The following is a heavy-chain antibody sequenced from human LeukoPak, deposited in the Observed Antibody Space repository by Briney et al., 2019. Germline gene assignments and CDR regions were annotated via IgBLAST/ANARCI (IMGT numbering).Heavy chain of an antibody. Sequence: SETLSLTCTVSGGSIGSYYWSWIRQPPGKGLEWIGYIYYSGSTNYNPSLESRVTISVDTSKNQFSLKLSSVTAADTAVYYCAKAAAGAFDIWGQGTMVTVSS. D-gene: IGHD6-13*01. V-gene: IGHV4-59*01. CDR1: GGSIGSYY. CDR2: IYYSGST. CDR3: AKAAAGAFDI. J-gene: IGHJ3*02.